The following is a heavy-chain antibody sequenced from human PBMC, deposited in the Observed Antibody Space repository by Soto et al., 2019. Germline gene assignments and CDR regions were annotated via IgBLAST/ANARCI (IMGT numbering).Heavy chain of an antibody. D-gene: IGHD2-21*02. J-gene: IGHJ4*02. CDR2: IIPFFGTP. Sequence: QVHLVQSGAEVKKSGSSVRVSCTASGGTFTNDAISWVRQAPGQGLEWLGRIIPFFGTPDYSQSFQGRLTITADESMGTAYMDLRSLRSDDTAVYYCAREVVTETTLGYFDFWGQGTLVTVSS. CDR1: GGTFTNDA. V-gene: IGHV1-69*01. CDR3: AREVVTETTLGYFDF.